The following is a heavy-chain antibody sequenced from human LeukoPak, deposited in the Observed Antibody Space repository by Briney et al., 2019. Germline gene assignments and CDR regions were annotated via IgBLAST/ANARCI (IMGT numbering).Heavy chain of an antibody. CDR2: IGSSGTTT. Sequence: GGSLRLSCAASGFTFSSYEMSWVRQAPGKGLEWASYIGSSGTTTYYTDSVKGRFTISRDNAKNSLFLQMNSLRAEDTAVHYCGRRGKMDYWGQGTLVTVSS. J-gene: IGHJ4*02. V-gene: IGHV3-48*03. CDR1: GFTFSSYE. D-gene: IGHD4-23*01. CDR3: GRRGKMDY.